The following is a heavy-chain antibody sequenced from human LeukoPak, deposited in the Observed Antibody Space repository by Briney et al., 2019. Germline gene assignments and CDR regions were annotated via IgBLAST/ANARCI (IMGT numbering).Heavy chain of an antibody. CDR1: GGSISSGGYY. Sequence: SDTLSLNCTVSGGSISSGGYYWSWIRQHPGKGLEWIGYIYYSGSTYYNPSLKSRVTISVDTSKNQFSLKLSSVTAADTAVYYCARVVLHAFDIWGQGTMVTVSS. CDR2: IYYSGST. D-gene: IGHD2/OR15-2a*01. CDR3: ARVVLHAFDI. J-gene: IGHJ3*02. V-gene: IGHV4-31*03.